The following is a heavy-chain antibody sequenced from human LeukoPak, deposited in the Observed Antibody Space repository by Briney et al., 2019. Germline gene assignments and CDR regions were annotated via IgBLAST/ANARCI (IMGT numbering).Heavy chain of an antibody. Sequence: ASVKVSCKASGYTFTSYYMHWVRQAPGQGLEWMGWINTNTGNPTYAQGFTGRFVFSLDTSVSMAYLQISSLKAEDTAVYYCARAYNSYDWLDAFDIWGQGTTVTVSS. CDR1: GYTFTSYY. CDR2: INTNTGNP. J-gene: IGHJ3*02. CDR3: ARAYNSYDWLDAFDI. D-gene: IGHD5-12*01. V-gene: IGHV7-4-1*04.